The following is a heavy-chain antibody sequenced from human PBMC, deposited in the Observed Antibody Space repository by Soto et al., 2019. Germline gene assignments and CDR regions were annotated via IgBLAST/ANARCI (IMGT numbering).Heavy chain of an antibody. Sequence: QVQLVQSGAEVKKPGSSVKVSCKASGDTFSNSGISWVRQAPGQGLEWMGGIIPSSRTANYAQKFQGRVIITADESTSTAYMALSSLRSEDTAVYFCARDESDDYVWGSYGSWGQGTPVTVSS. D-gene: IGHD3-16*02. CDR2: IIPSSRTA. CDR1: GDTFSNSG. CDR3: ARDESDDYVWGSYGS. J-gene: IGHJ5*02. V-gene: IGHV1-69*01.